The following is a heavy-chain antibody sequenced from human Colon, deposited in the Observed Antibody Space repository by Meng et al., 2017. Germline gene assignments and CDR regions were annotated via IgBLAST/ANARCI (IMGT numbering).Heavy chain of an antibody. CDR2: IIHIFGTA. Sequence: SVKVSCKASGGTFSSYAISWVRQAPGQGLEWMGGIIHIFGTANYAQKFQGRVTTTADKSTSTAYMELSSLRSEDTAVYYCAGGGSGSYGYWGQGTRVTVSS. CDR3: AGGGSGSYGY. CDR1: GGTFSSYA. J-gene: IGHJ4*02. D-gene: IGHD1-26*01. V-gene: IGHV1-69*06.